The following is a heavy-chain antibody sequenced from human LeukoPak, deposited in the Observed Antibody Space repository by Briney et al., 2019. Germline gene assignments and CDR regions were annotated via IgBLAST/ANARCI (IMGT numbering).Heavy chain of an antibody. CDR3: ASCRGFIAAAGSFDY. Sequence: PGGSLRLSCAASGFTFSSYGMHWVRQAPGKGLEWVAVISYDGSNKYYADSVKGRFTISRDNSKNTLYLQMNSLRAEDTAVYYCASCRGFIAAAGSFDYWGQGTLVTVSS. CDR2: ISYDGSNK. V-gene: IGHV3-30*03. D-gene: IGHD6-13*01. CDR1: GFTFSSYG. J-gene: IGHJ4*02.